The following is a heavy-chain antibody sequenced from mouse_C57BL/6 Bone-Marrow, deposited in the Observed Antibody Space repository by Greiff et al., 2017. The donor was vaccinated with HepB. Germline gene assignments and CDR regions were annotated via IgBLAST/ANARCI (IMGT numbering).Heavy chain of an antibody. Sequence: QVQLQQSGPGLVQPSQSLSITCTVSGFSLTSYGVHWVRQSPGKGLEWLGVIWRGGSTDYNAAFMSRLSITKDNSKSQVFFKMNSLQADDTAIYYCAKRRDYYSNYDRAMDYWGQGTSVTVSS. V-gene: IGHV2-5*01. J-gene: IGHJ4*01. D-gene: IGHD2-5*01. CDR2: IWRGGST. CDR1: GFSLTSYG. CDR3: AKRRDYYSNYDRAMDY.